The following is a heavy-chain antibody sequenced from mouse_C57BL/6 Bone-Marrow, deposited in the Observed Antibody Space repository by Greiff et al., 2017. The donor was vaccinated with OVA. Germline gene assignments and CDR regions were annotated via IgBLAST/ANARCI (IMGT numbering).Heavy chain of an antibody. CDR1: GYTFTSYW. J-gene: IGHJ2*01. V-gene: IGHV1-69*01. CDR2: IDPSDSYT. CDR3: ARDYYYGSSSYYFDY. D-gene: IGHD1-1*01. Sequence: QVQLQQPGAELVMPGASVKLSCKASGYTFTSYWMHWVKQRPGQGLEWIGEIDPSDSYTNYNQKFKGKSTLTVDKSSSTAYMQLSSLTSEDSAVYYCARDYYYGSSSYYFDYWGQGTTLTVSS.